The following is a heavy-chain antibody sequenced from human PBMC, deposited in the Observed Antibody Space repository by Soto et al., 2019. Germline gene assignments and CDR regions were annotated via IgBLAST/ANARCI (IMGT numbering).Heavy chain of an antibody. CDR3: ARCGAEAYYDFWSGYYIDY. J-gene: IGHJ4*02. Sequence: QVQLVQSGAEVKKPGASVKVSCKASGYTFTSYGISWVRQAPGQGLEWMGWISAYNGNTNYAQKLQGRVTMTTDPSTSTAYMELRSLRSDDTAVYYCARCGAEAYYDFWSGYYIDYWGQGTLVTVSS. D-gene: IGHD3-3*01. CDR1: GYTFTSYG. V-gene: IGHV1-18*01. CDR2: ISAYNGNT.